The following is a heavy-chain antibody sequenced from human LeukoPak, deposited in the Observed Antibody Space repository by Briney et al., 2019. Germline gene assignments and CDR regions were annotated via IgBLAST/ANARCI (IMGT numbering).Heavy chain of an antibody. Sequence: SQTLSLTCAISGDSVSSKSAAWNWIRQSPSRGLEWLGRTYYRSRWYTDYALFVTSRITTNPDTSKSQFSLQLNSVTPEDTAVYYCARYSRDAFDIWGQGTMVTVSS. J-gene: IGHJ3*02. V-gene: IGHV6-1*01. CDR2: TYYRSRWYT. CDR3: ARYSRDAFDI. D-gene: IGHD2-15*01. CDR1: GDSVSSKSAA.